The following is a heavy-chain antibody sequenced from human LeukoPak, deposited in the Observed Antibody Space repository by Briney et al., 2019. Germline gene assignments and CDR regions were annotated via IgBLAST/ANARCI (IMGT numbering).Heavy chain of an antibody. J-gene: IGHJ4*02. CDR2: ISHDGSNN. Sequence: PGGSLRLSCTTSKLNFNSYGMHWVRQAPGKGLEWVVVISHDGSNNNHADSVKGRFTISRDNSKNTLYLQMNSLRPEDTAVYYCAKVRVGTAHFDYWGQGTLVTVSS. CDR1: KLNFNSYG. D-gene: IGHD2-15*01. V-gene: IGHV3-30*18. CDR3: AKVRVGTAHFDY.